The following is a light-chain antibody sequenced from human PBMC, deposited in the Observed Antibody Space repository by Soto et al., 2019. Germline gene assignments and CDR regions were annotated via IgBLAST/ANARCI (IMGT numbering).Light chain of an antibody. CDR3: QQYANSPLYS. CDR1: QSVTSSF. V-gene: IGKV3-20*01. Sequence: VLTQSPGTLSLSPGERATLSCRASQSVTSSFLAWYQQKPGQAPRLLIYGASSRATGIPDRFSGSGSGTDFTLTISRLEPEDFAVYYCQQYANSPLYSFGQGTKLEIK. CDR2: GAS. J-gene: IGKJ2*01.